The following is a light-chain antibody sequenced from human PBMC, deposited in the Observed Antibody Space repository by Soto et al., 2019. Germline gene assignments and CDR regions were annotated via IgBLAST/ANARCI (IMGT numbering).Light chain of an antibody. Sequence: EIVMTQSPATLSVSPGERATLSCRASQSVSSNLAWYQQKPGQAPRLLIYGASTRATGIPARFRGSGSGTEFTLTISSLQSEDFAVYYCQQYNNWPPPLTFGGGTKVEIK. CDR2: GAS. CDR1: QSVSSN. V-gene: IGKV3-15*01. J-gene: IGKJ4*01. CDR3: QQYNNWPPPLT.